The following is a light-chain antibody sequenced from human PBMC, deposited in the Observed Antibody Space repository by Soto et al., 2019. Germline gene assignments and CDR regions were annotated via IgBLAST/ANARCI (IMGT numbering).Light chain of an antibody. J-gene: IGKJ1*01. Sequence: DIVMTQSPDSLAVSLGESATINCKSSQSVLSSSINKNFLTWYQQKPGQPPKLLIYWASTRESGVPDRFSGSGSGTDFTLTISSLEAEDVAVYYCQQYYSTPWTFGQGTKVEIK. CDR2: WAS. V-gene: IGKV4-1*01. CDR3: QQYYSTPWT. CDR1: QSVLSSSINKNF.